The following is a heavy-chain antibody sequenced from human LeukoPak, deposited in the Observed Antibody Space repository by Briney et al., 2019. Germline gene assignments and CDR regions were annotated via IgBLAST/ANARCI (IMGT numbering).Heavy chain of an antibody. V-gene: IGHV4-38-2*02. CDR3: ARVEWWPRLPDY. Sequence: SETLSLTCTVSGYYISSGYYWGWIRQPPGKGLEWIANIYHSGLIYYNPSLKSRITISIDTSKNQFSLKLSSVTAADTAVYYCARVEWWPRLPDYWGQGTLVTVSS. CDR2: IYHSGLI. D-gene: IGHD2-8*01. J-gene: IGHJ4*02. CDR1: GYYISSGYY.